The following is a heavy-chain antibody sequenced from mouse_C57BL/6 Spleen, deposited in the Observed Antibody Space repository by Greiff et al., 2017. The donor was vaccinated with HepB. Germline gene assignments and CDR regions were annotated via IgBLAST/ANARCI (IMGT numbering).Heavy chain of an antibody. Sequence: VQLQQSGAELVKPGASVKMSCKASGYTFTSYWITWVKQRPGPGLEGIGDIYPGSGSTNYNEKFKSKATLTVDTSASTAYMQLSSLTSEDSAVYYCARSVMKYYAMDYCGQGTSVTVSS. V-gene: IGHV1-55*01. J-gene: IGHJ4*01. CDR3: ARSVMKYYAMDY. D-gene: IGHD2-3*01. CDR2: IYPGSGST. CDR1: GYTFTSYW.